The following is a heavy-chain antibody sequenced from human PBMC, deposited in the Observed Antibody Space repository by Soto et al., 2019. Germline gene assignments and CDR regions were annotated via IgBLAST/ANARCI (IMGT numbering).Heavy chain of an antibody. V-gene: IGHV3-7*04. CDR2: IKQDGSEK. D-gene: IGHD3-22*01. CDR3: ARFYYDSSGYLPSPYYYYYGMDV. CDR1: GFTFSSYW. J-gene: IGHJ6*02. Sequence: PGGSLRLSCAASGFTFSSYWMSWVRQAPGKGLEWVANIKQDGSEKYYVDSVKGRFTISRDNAKNSLYLQMNSLRAEDTAVYYCARFYYDSSGYLPSPYYYYYGMDVWGQGTTVTVS.